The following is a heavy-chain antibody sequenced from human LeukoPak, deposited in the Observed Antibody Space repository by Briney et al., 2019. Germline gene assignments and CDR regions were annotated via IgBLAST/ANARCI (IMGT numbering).Heavy chain of an antibody. V-gene: IGHV3-48*03. D-gene: IGHD3-22*01. Sequence: GGSLRLSCAASGFTFSSYEMNWVRQAPGKGLEWVSYISSSGSTIYYADSVKGRFTISRDNAKNSLYLQMNSLRAEDTAVYYCARDGGSGYYFDYFDYWGQGTLVTVSS. CDR2: ISSSGSTI. J-gene: IGHJ4*02. CDR3: ARDGGSGYYFDYFDY. CDR1: GFTFSSYE.